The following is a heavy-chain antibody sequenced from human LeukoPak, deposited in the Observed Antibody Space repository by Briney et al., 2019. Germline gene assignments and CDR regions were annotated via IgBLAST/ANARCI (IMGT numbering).Heavy chain of an antibody. D-gene: IGHD3-22*01. CDR2: ISAYNGHT. J-gene: IGHJ4*02. V-gene: IGHV1-18*01. CDR1: GYTFTSYG. CDR3: ARDRSPRHYYDTSDHHGAADY. Sequence: GASVKVSCKASGYTFTSYGFSWVRQAPGQGLEWMGWISAYNGHTKYSQKLQDRVIMTTDTSTSTAYMELRSLRSDDTAVYYCARDRSPRHYYDTSDHHGAADYWGQGTLVTVSS.